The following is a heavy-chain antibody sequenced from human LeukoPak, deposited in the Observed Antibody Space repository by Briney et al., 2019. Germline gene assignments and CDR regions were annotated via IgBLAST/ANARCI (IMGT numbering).Heavy chain of an antibody. V-gene: IGHV3-23*01. CDR3: AGGRGTSSDYYYYGMDV. J-gene: IGHJ6*02. CDR1: GFTFSCYA. Sequence: PGGSLRLSCAASGFTFSCYAMTWVRQAPGKGLEWVSGISGSGGTTYYADSVKGRFTISRDNFKNTLYLQMNSLRAEDTAVYYCAGGRGTSSDYYYYGMDVWAKGPRSPSP. CDR2: ISGSGGTT. D-gene: IGHD2-2*01.